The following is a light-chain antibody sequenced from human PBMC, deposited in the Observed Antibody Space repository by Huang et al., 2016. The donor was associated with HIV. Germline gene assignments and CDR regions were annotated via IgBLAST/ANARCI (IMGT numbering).Light chain of an antibody. CDR3: QQSYNTPYT. V-gene: IGKV1-39*01. J-gene: IGKJ2*01. Sequence: DIQMTQSPSSLSASVGDRVTITCRASQSINTYLNWYQQKLGKAPRLLIYAACSLQSGVPSRFSGGGSGTDFTLTISSLQPEDFAIYYCQQSYNTPYTFGQGTKLEIK. CDR1: QSINTY. CDR2: AAC.